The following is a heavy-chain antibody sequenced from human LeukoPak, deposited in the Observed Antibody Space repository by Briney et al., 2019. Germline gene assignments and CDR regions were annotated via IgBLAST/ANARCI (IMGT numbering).Heavy chain of an antibody. J-gene: IGHJ5*02. D-gene: IGHD3-10*01. CDR1: GGSFSGYY. CDR2: INHSGST. V-gene: IGHV4-34*01. Sequence: SETLSLTCAVYGGSFSGYYWSWIRQPPGKGLEWIGEINHSGSTNYNPSLKSRVTISVDTSKNQFSLKLSSVTAADTAVYYCARELLWFGEQSRGWFDPWGQGTLVTVSS. CDR3: ARELLWFGEQSRGWFDP.